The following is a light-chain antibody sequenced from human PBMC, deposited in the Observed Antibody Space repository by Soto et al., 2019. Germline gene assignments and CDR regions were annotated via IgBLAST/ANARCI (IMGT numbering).Light chain of an antibody. V-gene: IGKV1-5*01. CDR1: QSISSW. J-gene: IGKJ2*01. Sequence: DIPMTKSASTLSASVGDRVNITCWARQSISSWLACYQQKPWKAPKRLIYDAYSLESGVPSRFSGSGSGTEFPLTISSLQPDDFATYYSQQYNSYFMYTFGQGNKLEIK. CDR3: QQYNSYFMYT. CDR2: DAY.